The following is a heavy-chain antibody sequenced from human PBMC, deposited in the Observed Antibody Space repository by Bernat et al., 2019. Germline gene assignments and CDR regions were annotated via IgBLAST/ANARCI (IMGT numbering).Heavy chain of an antibody. Sequence: EVQLLESGGGLVQPGGSLRLSCAASGFTFSSYAMSWVRQAPGKGLEWVSVIYSGGSTYYADSVKGRFTISRDNSKNTLYLQMNSLRAEDTAVYYCARGAYYDSSGWGLDYWGQGTLVTVSS. CDR3: ARGAYYDSSGWGLDY. J-gene: IGHJ4*02. CDR1: GFTFSSYA. D-gene: IGHD3-22*01. CDR2: IYSGGST. V-gene: IGHV3-23*03.